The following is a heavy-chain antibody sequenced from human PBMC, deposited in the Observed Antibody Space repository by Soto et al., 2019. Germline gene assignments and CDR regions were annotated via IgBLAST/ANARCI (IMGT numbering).Heavy chain of an antibody. J-gene: IGHJ2*01. Sequence: QVQLVESGGGVVQPGRSLRLSCAASGFTFSSYAMHWVRQAPGKGLEWVAVISYDGSNKYYADSVKGRFTISRDNSKNTVYLQMNRLRTEDTAVYYCARPLWRDDYNGGYFDLWGRGTLVTVSS. V-gene: IGHV3-30-3*01. D-gene: IGHD4-4*01. CDR2: ISYDGSNK. CDR1: GFTFSSYA. CDR3: ARPLWRDDYNGGYFDL.